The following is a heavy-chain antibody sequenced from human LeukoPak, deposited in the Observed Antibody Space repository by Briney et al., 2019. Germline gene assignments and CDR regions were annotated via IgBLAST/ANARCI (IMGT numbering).Heavy chain of an antibody. J-gene: IGHJ1*01. CDR1: GFTFSSYA. D-gene: IGHD1-26*01. CDR2: ISGSGGST. V-gene: IGHV3-23*01. Sequence: GGSLRLSCAASGFTFSSYAMSLVRQAPRKGLEWVLAISGSGGSTYYADSVKGRFTISRGNSKNTLYLQMNSLRAEDTAVYYCAKDNDKVGATTYYFQHWGQGTLVTVSS. CDR3: AKDNDKVGATTYYFQH.